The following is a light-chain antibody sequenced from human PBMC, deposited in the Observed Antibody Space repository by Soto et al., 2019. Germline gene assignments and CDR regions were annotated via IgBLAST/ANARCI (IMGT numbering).Light chain of an antibody. CDR2: DDY. V-gene: IGLV1-51*01. CDR1: SSNIGGNS. J-gene: IGLJ1*01. Sequence: QSVMTQPPSVSAAPGQKVTISCSGSSSNIGGNSVSWYQQLPGTAPKLLIYDDYKRPSGIPDRFSGSKSGTSATLGITGFQTGDEADYYCGSWDSSLSAYVFGTGNKLTVL. CDR3: GSWDSSLSAYV.